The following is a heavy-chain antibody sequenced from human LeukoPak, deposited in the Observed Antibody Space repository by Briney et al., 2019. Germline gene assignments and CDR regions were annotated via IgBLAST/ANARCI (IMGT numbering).Heavy chain of an antibody. V-gene: IGHV3-7*04. D-gene: IGHD4-11*01. CDR2: IKQDGSEK. Sequence: GGSLRLSCAASGFTFSSYWMSWVRQAPGKGLEWVANIKQDGSEKYYVDSVKGRFTISRDNAKNLLYLQMNSLRAEDTAVYYCARVLQYFFITNWFDPWGQGTLVTVSS. CDR3: ARVLQYFFITNWFDP. CDR1: GFTFSSYW. J-gene: IGHJ5*02.